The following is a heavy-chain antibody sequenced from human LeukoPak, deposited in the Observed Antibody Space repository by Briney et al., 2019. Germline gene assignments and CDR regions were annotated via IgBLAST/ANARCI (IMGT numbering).Heavy chain of an antibody. CDR1: EYSFTRYW. CDR2: IDPSDSYT. D-gene: IGHD3-10*01. J-gene: IGHJ4*02. V-gene: IGHV5-10-1*01. CDR3: ARQKRGTCITY. Sequence: GESLKISCKDSEYSFTRYWISWVRQMPGKGLEWMGRIDPSDSYTNYSPSFQGHVPLSADKSISTAYLQWSSLKASGTAMYYCARQKRGTCITYWGQGTLVTVSS.